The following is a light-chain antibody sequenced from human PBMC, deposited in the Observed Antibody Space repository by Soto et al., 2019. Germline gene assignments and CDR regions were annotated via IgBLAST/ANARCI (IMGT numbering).Light chain of an antibody. CDR3: CSFTSRRTHV. Sequence: QSVLTQPPSVSGAPGQRVTISCTGSRSNIGAGYDVHWYQQLPGTAPKLLIYGTNNRPSGVPDRFSGSKSGMSASLAITGLQAADEANYYCCSFTSRRTHVFGTGTKLTVL. J-gene: IGLJ1*01. V-gene: IGLV1-40*01. CDR2: GTN. CDR1: RSNIGAGYD.